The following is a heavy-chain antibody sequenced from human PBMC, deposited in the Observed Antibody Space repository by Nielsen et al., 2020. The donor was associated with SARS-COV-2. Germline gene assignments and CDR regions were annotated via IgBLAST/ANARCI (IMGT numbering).Heavy chain of an antibody. Sequence: GESLKISCKGSGYSFTSYWITWVRQMPGKGLEWMGNIDPTDSYTNFSPSFQGHVTMSIDKSITTAYLQWSALKPSDTAMYYCARRGGYRDRGVIRYYYGMDVWGQGTTVTVSS. V-gene: IGHV5-10-1*01. CDR2: IDPTDSYT. D-gene: IGHD3-10*01. CDR3: ARRGGYRDRGVIRYYYGMDV. J-gene: IGHJ6*02. CDR1: GYSFTSYW.